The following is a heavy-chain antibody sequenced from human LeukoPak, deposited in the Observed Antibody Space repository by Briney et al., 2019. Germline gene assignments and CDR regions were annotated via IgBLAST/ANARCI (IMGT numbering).Heavy chain of an antibody. CDR1: GFTFSSYA. CDR2: ISSSSSYI. Sequence: PGGSLRLSCAASGFTFSSYAMSWVRQAPGKGLEWVSSISSSSSYIYYADSVKGRFAISRDNAKNSLYLQMNSLRAEDTAVYYCARDLNPYSSSWYGYWGQGTLVTVSS. J-gene: IGHJ4*02. V-gene: IGHV3-21*01. D-gene: IGHD6-13*01. CDR3: ARDLNPYSSSWYGY.